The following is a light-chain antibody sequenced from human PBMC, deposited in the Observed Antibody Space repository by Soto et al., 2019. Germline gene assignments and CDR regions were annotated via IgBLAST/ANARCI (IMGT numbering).Light chain of an antibody. CDR1: QSVSSNY. V-gene: IGKV3-20*01. CDR2: GAS. J-gene: IGKJ1*01. CDR3: QQYGDLPWT. Sequence: EIVLTQSPGTLSLPPGEGAALSCRASQSVSSNYLAWYQQKPGQAPRLLIYGASSRATGIPDRFSGSGSGTDFTLTINRLKPEDFAVYYCQQYGDLPWTFGQGTKVDIK.